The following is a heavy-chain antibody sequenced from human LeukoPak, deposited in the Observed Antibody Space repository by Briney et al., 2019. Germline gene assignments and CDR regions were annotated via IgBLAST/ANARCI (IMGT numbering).Heavy chain of an antibody. J-gene: IGHJ5*02. D-gene: IGHD5-12*01. Sequence: QPGGSLRLSCVVSGFTFNNYWMTWVRQAPGKGLEWVANIKQDGSEKYYVDSVKGRLTIFRDNAKNLLYLQMNSLRVEDTAVYYCAREHSGYDSWGQGTLLTVSS. V-gene: IGHV3-7*05. CDR2: IKQDGSEK. CDR3: AREHSGYDS. CDR1: GFTFNNYW.